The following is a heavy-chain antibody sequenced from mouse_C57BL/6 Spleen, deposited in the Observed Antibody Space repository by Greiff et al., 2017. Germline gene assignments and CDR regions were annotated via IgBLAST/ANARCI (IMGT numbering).Heavy chain of an antibody. Sequence: VQLQQPGAELVRPGSSVKLSCKASGYTFTSYWMHWVKQRPIHGLERIGNIDPSDSETHSNQKFKDKATLTVAKSSSTAYMQLSSLTSEDSAVYYCARGVGPSMDYWGQGTSVTVSS. V-gene: IGHV1-52*01. CDR1: GYTFTSYW. CDR2: IDPSDSET. D-gene: IGHD1-1*01. J-gene: IGHJ4*01. CDR3: ARGVGPSMDY.